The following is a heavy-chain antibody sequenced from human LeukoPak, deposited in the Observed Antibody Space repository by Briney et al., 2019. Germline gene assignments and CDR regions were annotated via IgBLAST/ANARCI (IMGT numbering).Heavy chain of an antibody. Sequence: KSSETLSLTCTVSGGSISSYYWSWIRRPPGKGLEWIGYIYYSGSTNYNPSLKSRVTISVDTSKNQFSLKLSSVTAADTAVYYCARGVGEYSSSDGYWGQGTLVTVSS. CDR1: GGSISSYY. V-gene: IGHV4-59*01. D-gene: IGHD6-6*01. CDR3: ARGVGEYSSSDGY. CDR2: IYYSGST. J-gene: IGHJ4*02.